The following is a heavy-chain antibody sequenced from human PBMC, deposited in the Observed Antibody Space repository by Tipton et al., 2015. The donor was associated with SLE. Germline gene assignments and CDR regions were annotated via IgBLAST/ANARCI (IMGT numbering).Heavy chain of an antibody. CDR3: AGEGVATPDY. J-gene: IGHJ4*02. V-gene: IGHV3-21*01. Sequence: SLRLSCAASGFTFSAHAMSWVRQVPGKGLEWVSSISSGSTYIYYADSVKGRFTIPRDNAKNSLYLQMNSLRAEYTAVYYCAGEGVATPDYWGQGTLVTVSS. CDR1: GFTFSAHA. D-gene: IGHD4-23*01. CDR2: ISSGSTYI.